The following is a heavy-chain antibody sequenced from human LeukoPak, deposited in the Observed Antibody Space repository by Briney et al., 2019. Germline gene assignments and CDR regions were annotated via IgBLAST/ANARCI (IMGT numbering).Heavy chain of an antibody. CDR3: ARGGSVRDIVVVPAAMGAFDI. J-gene: IGHJ3*02. CDR2: INHSGST. Sequence: PSETLSLTCAVYGGSFSGYYWSWIRQPPGTGLEWIGEINHSGSTNYNPSLKSRVTISVDTSKTQFSLKLSSVTAADTAVYYCARGGSVRDIVVVPAAMGAFDIWGQGTMVTVSS. V-gene: IGHV4-34*01. CDR1: GGSFSGYY. D-gene: IGHD2-2*01.